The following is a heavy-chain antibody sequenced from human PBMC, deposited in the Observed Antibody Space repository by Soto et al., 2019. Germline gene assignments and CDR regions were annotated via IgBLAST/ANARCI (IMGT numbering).Heavy chain of an antibody. D-gene: IGHD6-13*01. Sequence: SETLSLTCTVSGVSSTSSSNYWVWIRQAPGKGLEWIGSIYHSGNTYYNPSLKSRVTISIDTSKNQFSLRLTSVTAADTAVYYCARLTSWQQQLVDPWGQGTLVTVSS. CDR3: ARLTSWQQQLVDP. V-gene: IGHV4-39*01. CDR2: IYHSGNT. CDR1: GVSSTSSSNY. J-gene: IGHJ5*02.